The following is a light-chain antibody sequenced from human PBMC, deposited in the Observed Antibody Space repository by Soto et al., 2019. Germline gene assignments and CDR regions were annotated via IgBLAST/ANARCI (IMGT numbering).Light chain of an antibody. V-gene: IGKV1-39*01. CDR1: QSVSSY. Sequence: DIQMTQSPSSLSASVGARVTITCRASQSVSSYLNWYQEKPGKAPKLLIYAASRLQSGVPSRFSGSGSETSFTLTISSLQPEDFATYYCQQSFVTPPRYSWGQGTRLDIK. CDR3: QQSFVTPPRYS. J-gene: IGKJ2*01. CDR2: AAS.